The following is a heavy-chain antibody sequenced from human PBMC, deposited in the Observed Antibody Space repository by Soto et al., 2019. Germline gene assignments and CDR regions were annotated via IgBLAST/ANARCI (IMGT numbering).Heavy chain of an antibody. D-gene: IGHD3-10*01. CDR2: FSTGGDGGTT. CDR3: AKKVNSGPGSQFFDY. Sequence: GGSLRLSCAASGFTFSSYSMSCVRQAPGKGLEWVSGFSTGGDGGTTYYADSVKGRFTISRDNSKNTLFLQMNSLRAEDTAIYYCAKKVNSGPGSQFFDYWGQGTLVTVSS. V-gene: IGHV3-23*01. J-gene: IGHJ4*02. CDR1: GFTFSSYS.